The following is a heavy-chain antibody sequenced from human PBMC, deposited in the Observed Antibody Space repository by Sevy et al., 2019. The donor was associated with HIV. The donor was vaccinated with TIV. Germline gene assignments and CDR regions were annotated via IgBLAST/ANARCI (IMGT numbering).Heavy chain of an antibody. CDR1: GYTFTGYY. J-gene: IGHJ4*02. Sequence: ASVKVSCKASGYTFTGYYMHWVRQAPGQGLEWMGWINPNSGGTNYAQKFQGRVTMTRDTSISTAYMGLSRLRSDDTAVYYCARDLLAVAGTTPFDYWGQGTLVTVSS. CDR3: ARDLLAVAGTTPFDY. D-gene: IGHD6-19*01. V-gene: IGHV1-2*02. CDR2: INPNSGGT.